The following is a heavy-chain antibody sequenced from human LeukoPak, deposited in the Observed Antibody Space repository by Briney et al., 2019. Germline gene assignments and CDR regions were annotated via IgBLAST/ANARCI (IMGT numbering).Heavy chain of an antibody. D-gene: IGHD3-10*02. CDR1: GFTFSVSA. Sequence: PGGSLRLSCAASGFTFSVSAMHWVRQAPGKGLEWVTLILSDGTNKYYTDSVKGRFTISRDNSKNTVYLEMNSLRVEDTAVYYCAELGITMIGGVWGKGTTVTISS. J-gene: IGHJ6*04. CDR3: AELGITMIGGV. CDR2: ILSDGTNK. V-gene: IGHV3-30*04.